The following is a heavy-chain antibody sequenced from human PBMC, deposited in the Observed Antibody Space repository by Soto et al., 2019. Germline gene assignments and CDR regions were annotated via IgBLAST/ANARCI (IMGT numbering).Heavy chain of an antibody. V-gene: IGHV3-23*01. Sequence: EVQLLESGGGLVQPGGSLRLSCAASAFTFSSYAMNWVRQAPGKGLEWVAVISGSGGSTYYAASVKGRFTISRDNSKNTLYLQMNSMRAEDTAVYYCARRGSGIYYDYWGQGTLVTVSS. CDR3: ARRGSGIYYDY. J-gene: IGHJ4*02. CDR2: ISGSGGST. D-gene: IGHD1-26*01. CDR1: AFTFSSYA.